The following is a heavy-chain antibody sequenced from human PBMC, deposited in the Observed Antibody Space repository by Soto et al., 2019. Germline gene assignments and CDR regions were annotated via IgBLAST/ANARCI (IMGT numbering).Heavy chain of an antibody. Sequence: TSETLSLTCAVYGGSFSGYYWSWIRQPPGKGLEWIGEINHSGSTNYNPSLKSRVTISVDTSKNQFSLKLSSVTAADTAVYYCAITRRGYSGYSNWFDPWGQGTLVTVSS. J-gene: IGHJ5*02. CDR2: INHSGST. CDR3: AITRRGYSGYSNWFDP. CDR1: GGSFSGYY. D-gene: IGHD5-12*01. V-gene: IGHV4-34*01.